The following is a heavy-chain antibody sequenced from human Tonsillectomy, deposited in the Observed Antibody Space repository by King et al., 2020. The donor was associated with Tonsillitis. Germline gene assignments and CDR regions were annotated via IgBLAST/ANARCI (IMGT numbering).Heavy chain of an antibody. Sequence: QLVQFGAEVKKPGESLKISCKCSGYSLSTYWIGLGGQLPGTVLEGRGIIYPPDSDTSYRPSFQAQVTMSAVKSISTAYLQWSSLKASDTAMYYCARLEGDTYSGVDYWGQGTLVTVSS. V-gene: IGHV5-51*01. CDR2: IYPPDSDT. D-gene: IGHD2-21*01. J-gene: IGHJ4*02. CDR3: ARLEGDTYSGVDY. CDR1: GYSLSTYW.